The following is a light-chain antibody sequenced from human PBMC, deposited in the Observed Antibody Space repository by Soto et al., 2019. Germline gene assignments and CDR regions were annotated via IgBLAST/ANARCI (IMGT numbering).Light chain of an antibody. CDR2: DVT. Sequence: QSALTQPASVSGSPGQSITISCTGTSSDVGAYNYVSWYQHLPGKAPKLMIYDVTNRPSGVSNRFSGSKSGNTASLTISGLQAEDEADYYCTSYTTTNHVVFGGGTKLTVL. J-gene: IGLJ2*01. CDR1: SSDVGAYNY. CDR3: TSYTTTNHVV. V-gene: IGLV2-14*03.